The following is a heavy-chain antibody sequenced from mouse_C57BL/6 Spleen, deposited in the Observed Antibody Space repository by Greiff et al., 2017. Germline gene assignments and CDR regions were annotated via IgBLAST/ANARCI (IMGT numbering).Heavy chain of an antibody. CDR1: GYTFTDYN. V-gene: IGHV1-18*01. CDR3: ARTIITTVGDYAMDY. J-gene: IGHJ4*01. CDR2: INPNNGGT. D-gene: IGHD1-1*01. Sequence: EVQLVESGPELVKPGASVKIPCKASGYTFTDYNMDWVKQSHGKSLEWIGDINPNNGGTIYNQKFKGKATLTVDKSSSTAYMELRRLTSEDTAVYYCARTIITTVGDYAMDYWGQGTSVTVSS.